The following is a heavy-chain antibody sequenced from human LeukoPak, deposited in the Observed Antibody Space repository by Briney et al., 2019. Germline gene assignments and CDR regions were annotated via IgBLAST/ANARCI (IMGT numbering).Heavy chain of an antibody. J-gene: IGHJ4*02. CDR3: AKATRGSSSSCDY. CDR2: IRGSGTTT. CDR1: GFIFSSYS. D-gene: IGHD6-6*01. V-gene: IGHV3-23*01. Sequence: GGSLRLSCAASGFIFSSYSMSWVRQAPGKGLEWVSVIRGSGTTTYYADSVKGRFTISRDNSKNTLYLQMNSLRAEDTAVYYCAKATRGSSSSCDYWGQGTLVTVSS.